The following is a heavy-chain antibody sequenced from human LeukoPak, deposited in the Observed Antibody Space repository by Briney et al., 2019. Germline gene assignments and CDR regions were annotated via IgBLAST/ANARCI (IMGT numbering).Heavy chain of an antibody. CDR1: GGSISGYY. J-gene: IGHJ5*02. CDR2: IYTSGST. Sequence: SETLSLTCTVSGGSISGYYWSWIRQPAGKGLEWIGRIYTSGSTNYNPSLKSRVTMSVDASKNQFSLKLSSVTAADTAVYYCARDGKAAAAFDPWGQGTLVTVSS. D-gene: IGHD6-13*01. CDR3: ARDGKAAAAFDP. V-gene: IGHV4-4*07.